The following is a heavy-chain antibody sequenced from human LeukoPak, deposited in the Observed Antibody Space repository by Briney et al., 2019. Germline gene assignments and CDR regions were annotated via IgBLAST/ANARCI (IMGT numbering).Heavy chain of an antibody. Sequence: TGGSLRLSCAASGFSFSDYTFHWVRQAPGKGLEWVALISSDGSNKYYADSVKGRFTISRDNSKNTLYLQMDSLRAEDTAVYYCARDPEDIVVVVAATDAFDIWGQGTMVTVSS. CDR3: ARDPEDIVVVVAATDAFDI. CDR2: ISSDGSNK. V-gene: IGHV3-30-3*01. CDR1: GFSFSDYT. J-gene: IGHJ3*02. D-gene: IGHD2-15*01.